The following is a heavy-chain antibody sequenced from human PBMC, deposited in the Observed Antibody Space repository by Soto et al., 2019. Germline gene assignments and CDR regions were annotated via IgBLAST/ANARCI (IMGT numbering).Heavy chain of an antibody. CDR3: ARDRYYYDSGPYGMDV. CDR1: GFNLHDHA. CDR2: ISSSGSTI. V-gene: IGHV3-48*03. Sequence: GGSLRLSCVASGFNLHDHAMHWVRQAPGKGLEWVSYISSSGSTIYYADSVKGRFTISRDNAKNSLYLQMNSLRAEDTAVYYCARDRYYYDSGPYGMDVWGQGTTVTVSS. D-gene: IGHD3-22*01. J-gene: IGHJ6*02.